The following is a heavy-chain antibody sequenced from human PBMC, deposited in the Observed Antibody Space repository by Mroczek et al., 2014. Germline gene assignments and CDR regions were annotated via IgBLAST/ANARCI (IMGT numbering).Heavy chain of an antibody. Sequence: QVQLQQWGGRTVVSLRRPCPSPALSMVGPSXVTTGAGSASPHGKGLEWIGEINHSGSTNYNPSLKSRVTISVDTSKNQFSLKLSSVTAADTAVYYCARLGQRYYHTPNVTVYWGQGTLVTVSS. CDR1: VGPSXVTT. D-gene: IGHD3-10*01. CDR3: ARLGQRYYHTPNVTVY. CDR2: INHSGST. J-gene: IGHJ4*02. V-gene: IGHV4-34*01.